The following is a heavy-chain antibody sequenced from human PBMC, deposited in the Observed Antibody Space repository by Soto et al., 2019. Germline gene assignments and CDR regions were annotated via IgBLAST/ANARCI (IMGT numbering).Heavy chain of an antibody. CDR3: AKDPGPPLDGAFDI. V-gene: IGHV3-30*18. CDR1: GFTFSSYG. Sequence: GGSLRLSCAASGFTFSSYGMHWVRQAPGKGLEWVAVISYDGSNKYYADSVKGRFTISRDNSKNTLYLQMNSLRAEDTAVYYCAKDPGPPLDGAFDIWGQGTMVTVSS. D-gene: IGHD3-10*01. CDR2: ISYDGSNK. J-gene: IGHJ3*02.